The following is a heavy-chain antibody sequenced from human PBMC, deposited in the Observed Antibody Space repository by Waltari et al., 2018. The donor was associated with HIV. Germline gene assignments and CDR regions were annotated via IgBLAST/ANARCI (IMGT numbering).Heavy chain of an antibody. CDR2: IIPSLGTP. V-gene: IGHV1-69*11. CDR1: GDTFSSYG. Sequence: QVQLVQSGAEVKKPGSSVKVSCKAPGDTFSSYGINWVRQAPGQGLEWIGGIIPSLGTPIYAQMFQDRVTITADESTTTAYMDLRSLRSEDTAVYYCVREGRSSTAWYYFDFWGQGTLVTVSS. CDR3: VREGRSSTAWYYFDF. D-gene: IGHD6-19*01. J-gene: IGHJ4*02.